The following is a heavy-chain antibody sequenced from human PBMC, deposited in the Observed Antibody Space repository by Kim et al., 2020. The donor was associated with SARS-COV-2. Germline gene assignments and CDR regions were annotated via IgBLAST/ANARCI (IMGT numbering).Heavy chain of an antibody. V-gene: IGHV3-48*04. CDR3: VRENYWAFDI. CDR1: GFTLSLYS. D-gene: IGHD1-7*01. CDR2: ISDSSSTT. Sequence: GGSLSLSCATSGFTLSLYSMNWVRQAPGQGLEWVSHISDSSSTTKYADSVKGRFTISRDNTKNSLYLQINSLRVEDTAVFYCVRENYWAFDIWGQGTMVT. J-gene: IGHJ3*02.